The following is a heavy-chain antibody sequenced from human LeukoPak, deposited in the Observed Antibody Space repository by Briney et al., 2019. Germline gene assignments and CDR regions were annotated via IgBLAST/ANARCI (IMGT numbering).Heavy chain of an antibody. CDR2: INQDGSGK. Sequence: PGGSLRLSCAASGFAFRTYWMTWVRQAPGKGLEWVASINQDGSGKYYVDSVMGRFTISRDNTKNSLYLQMNTLRAEDTAVYYCARQSARNWFDPWGQGTLVTVSS. V-gene: IGHV3-7*01. J-gene: IGHJ5*02. D-gene: IGHD3-3*01. CDR3: ARQSARNWFDP. CDR1: GFAFRTYW.